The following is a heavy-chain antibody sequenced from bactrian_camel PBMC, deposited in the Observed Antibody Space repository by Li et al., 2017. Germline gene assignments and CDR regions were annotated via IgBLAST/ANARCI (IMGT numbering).Heavy chain of an antibody. CDR2: INGAGNA. J-gene: IGHJ6*01. Sequence: VESGGGLVQPGGSLRLSCAASGFTFSSYAMSWVRQAPGKGLEWVSRINGAGNAWYTESVVGRFTITQDNRDNPRNTIYLKVNALRPEDTGTYYCATVGARGDCLWFDSRFGFWGRGTQVTVSS. V-gene: IGHV3S35*01. CDR1: GFTFSSYA. CDR3: ATVGARGDCLWFDSRFGF. D-gene: IGHD3*01.